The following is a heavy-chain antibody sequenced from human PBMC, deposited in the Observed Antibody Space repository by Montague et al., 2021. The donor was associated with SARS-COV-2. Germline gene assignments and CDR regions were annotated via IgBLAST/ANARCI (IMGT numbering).Heavy chain of an antibody. CDR2: VYHSGST. CDR3: ARGGIRIGMNRGVRSRPFDS. J-gene: IGHJ5*01. V-gene: IGHV4-34*01. D-gene: IGHD3-10*01. Sequence: SETLSLTCAVSGGSFSDDYWSWIRQSPGKGLEWIGEVYHSGSTTYNPSVRSRVLISIDTSRSQISLNLRSVTAADTAVCYCARGGIRIGMNRGVRSRPFDSWGQGTLVTVSS. CDR1: GGSFSDDY.